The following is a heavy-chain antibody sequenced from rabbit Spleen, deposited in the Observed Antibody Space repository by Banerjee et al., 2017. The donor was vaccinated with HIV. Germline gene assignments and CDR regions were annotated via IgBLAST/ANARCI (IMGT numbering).Heavy chain of an antibody. CDR2: IFNGDGRT. CDR3: GRSSYAGYAGYGYGLDL. D-gene: IGHD7-1*01. V-gene: IGHV1S40*01. Sequence: QSLEESGGDLVQPGASLTLTCTASGFSFSSDYDMCWVRQAPGKGLEWIACIFNGDGRTHYATWAKGRFTISKTSSTTVTLQMTSLTAADSATYFCGRSSYAGYAGYGYGLDLWGPGTLVTVS. J-gene: IGHJ6*01. CDR1: GFSFSSDYD.